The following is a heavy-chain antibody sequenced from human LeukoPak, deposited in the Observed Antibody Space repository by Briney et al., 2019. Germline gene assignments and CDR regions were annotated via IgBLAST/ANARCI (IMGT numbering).Heavy chain of an antibody. Sequence: ASVKVSCKASGGTFSSYAISWVRQAPGQGLEWMGGIIPIFGTANYAQKFQGRVTITADKSTSTAYMELSSLRSEDTAVYYCARGPPSITGYSYGSEYWFDPWGQGTLVTVSS. CDR3: ARGPPSITGYSYGSEYWFDP. V-gene: IGHV1-69*06. J-gene: IGHJ5*02. CDR1: GGTFSSYA. CDR2: IIPIFGTA. D-gene: IGHD5-18*01.